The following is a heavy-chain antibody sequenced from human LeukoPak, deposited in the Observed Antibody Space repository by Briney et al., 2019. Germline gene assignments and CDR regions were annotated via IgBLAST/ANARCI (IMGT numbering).Heavy chain of an antibody. D-gene: IGHD3-9*01. CDR3: ARGLHVLRYFGWLGDLDY. J-gene: IGHJ4*02. CDR1: GYSFTSYW. Sequence: GESRKISCKGSGYSFTSYWIGWVRQMPGKGVEWMGIIYPGDSDTRYSPSFQGQVTISADKSISTAYLQWSSLKASDTAMYYCARGLHVLRYFGWLGDLDYWGQGTLVTVSS. V-gene: IGHV5-51*01. CDR2: IYPGDSDT.